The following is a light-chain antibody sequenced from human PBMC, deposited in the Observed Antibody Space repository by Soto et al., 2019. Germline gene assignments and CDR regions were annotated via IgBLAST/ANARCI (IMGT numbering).Light chain of an antibody. J-gene: IGLJ1*01. CDR2: DDT. CDR1: SSDVGGYNY. CDR3: CLYVGGRTYL. Sequence: QSVLTQPASVSGSPGQSITISCTGTSSDVGGYNYVSWYQQHPGKAPKLIIYDDTKRPSGVSSRFSGSKSGNTASLTISGLQTEDEADYYCCLYVGGRTYLFGTGTKVTVL. V-gene: IGLV2-23*01.